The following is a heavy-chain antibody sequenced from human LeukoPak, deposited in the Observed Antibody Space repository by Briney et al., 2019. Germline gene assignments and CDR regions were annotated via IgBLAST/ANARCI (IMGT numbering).Heavy chain of an antibody. Sequence: GGSLRLSCAASGFTFSNYAMSWVRQAPGKGLEWVSAISGSGGSTYYADSVKGRFTISRDNSKNTLYLQMNSLRAEDTAVYYCAKDGSSWYLLDAFDIWGQGTMVTVSS. V-gene: IGHV3-23*01. CDR2: ISGSGGST. J-gene: IGHJ3*02. CDR1: GFTFSNYA. D-gene: IGHD6-13*01. CDR3: AKDGSSWYLLDAFDI.